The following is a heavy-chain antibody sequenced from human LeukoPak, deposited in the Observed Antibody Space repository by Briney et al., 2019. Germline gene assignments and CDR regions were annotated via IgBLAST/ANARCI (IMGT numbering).Heavy chain of an antibody. CDR2: INLAGSET. CDR1: GYSFTMYW. J-gene: IGHJ3*02. V-gene: IGHV3-7*01. CDR3: ARVGMCSGDGCRERDAFDI. D-gene: IGHD2-15*01. Sequence: QTGGSLRLSCEASGYSFTMYWMTWVRQAPKKGLEWVANINLAGSETLYVDSVRGRFTISRDNAKNSLYLQMNSLRVEDTAVYYCARVGMCSGDGCRERDAFDIWGQGTMVTVSS.